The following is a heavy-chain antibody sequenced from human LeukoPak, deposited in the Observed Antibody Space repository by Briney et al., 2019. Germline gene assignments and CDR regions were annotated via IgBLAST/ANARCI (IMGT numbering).Heavy chain of an antibody. J-gene: IGHJ3*02. D-gene: IGHD2/OR15-2a*01. CDR2: IRYDGNNK. V-gene: IGHV3-30*02. Sequence: PGGSLRLSCAASGFSFSSYDMHWVRQAPGKGLEWVTFIRYDGNNKFYADFVKGRFTISRDNSKNTLYLQMNSLRLEDTAVYYCANGAPFYDSTIDAFDMWGQGTMVTVSS. CDR3: ANGAPFYDSTIDAFDM. CDR1: GFSFSSYD.